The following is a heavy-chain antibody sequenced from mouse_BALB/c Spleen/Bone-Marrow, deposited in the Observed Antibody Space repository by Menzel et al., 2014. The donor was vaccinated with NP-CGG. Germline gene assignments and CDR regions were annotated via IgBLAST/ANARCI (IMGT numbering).Heavy chain of an antibody. CDR3: ARRDLFAY. V-gene: IGHV14-3*02. CDR1: SFNIKDTS. CDR2: IDPANGNT. Sequence: VQLQQSGAELVKPGASVKLSCTASSFNIKDTSMPWVQQRPEQGLEWIGRIDPANGNTKYDPKFQGKATITADTSSNTAYLQRSSLTSEDTAVDDCARRDLFAYWGQGTLVTVSA. D-gene: IGHD3-3*01. J-gene: IGHJ3*01.